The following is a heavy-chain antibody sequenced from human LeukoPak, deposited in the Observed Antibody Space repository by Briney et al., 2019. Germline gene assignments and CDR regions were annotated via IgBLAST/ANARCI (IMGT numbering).Heavy chain of an antibody. V-gene: IGHV5-51*01. CDR1: GYSFTSYW. Sequence: GESLKIPCKASGYSFTSYWIGWVRQMPGKGLEWMGIIDPSDSETRYTPSFQGQVHISVEKHLTTADLQWNSLKASDTAMYYCARQTAMGRSGDYWGQGTLVTVSS. CDR2: IDPSDSET. CDR3: ARQTAMGRSGDY. J-gene: IGHJ4*02. D-gene: IGHD5-18*01.